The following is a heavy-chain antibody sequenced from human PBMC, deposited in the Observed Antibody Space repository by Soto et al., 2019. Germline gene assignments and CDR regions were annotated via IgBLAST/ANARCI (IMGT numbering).Heavy chain of an antibody. Sequence: ASVKVSCKASGYTFISHGISWVRQAPGQGLEWMGWVSGKNGNTNYAQKLQGRVTLTTDTSTSTAYMELRSLRSDDTAVYYCARVSSSIVVVPDYGMDVWGQGTTVTVSS. CDR1: GYTFISHG. CDR2: VSGKNGNT. V-gene: IGHV1-18*04. J-gene: IGHJ6*02. CDR3: ARVSSSIVVVPDYGMDV. D-gene: IGHD2-15*01.